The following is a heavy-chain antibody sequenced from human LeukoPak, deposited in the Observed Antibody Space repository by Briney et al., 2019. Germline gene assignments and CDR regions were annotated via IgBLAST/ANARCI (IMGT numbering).Heavy chain of an antibody. CDR2: IGTAGDT. CDR3: ARAAGGFGETHFDY. Sequence: GGSLRLSCAASGFTFSSYDMHWVRQATGKGLEWVSAIGTAGDTYYPGSVKGRFTISRENAKNSLYLQMNSLRAGDTAVYFCARAAGGFGETHFDYWGQGTLVTVSS. D-gene: IGHD3-10*01. CDR1: GFTFSSYD. V-gene: IGHV3-13*01. J-gene: IGHJ4*02.